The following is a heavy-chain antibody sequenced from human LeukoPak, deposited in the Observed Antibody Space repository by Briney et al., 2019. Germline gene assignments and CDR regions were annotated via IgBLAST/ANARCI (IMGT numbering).Heavy chain of an antibody. CDR2: IIPIFGTA. Sequence: SVKVSCKASGGTFSSYAIGWVRQAPGQGLEWMGGIIPIFGTANYAQKFQGRVTITADESTSTAYMELSSLRSEDTAVYYCARGRPVAGIECFDYWGQGTLVTVSS. V-gene: IGHV1-69*13. J-gene: IGHJ4*02. CDR3: ARGRPVAGIECFDY. D-gene: IGHD6-19*01. CDR1: GGTFSSYA.